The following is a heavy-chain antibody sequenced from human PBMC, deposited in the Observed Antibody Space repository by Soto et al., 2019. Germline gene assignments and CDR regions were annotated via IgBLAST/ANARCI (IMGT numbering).Heavy chain of an antibody. D-gene: IGHD3-10*01. Sequence: ASVKVSCKVSGYTLTELSMHWVRQAPGKGLEWMGGFDPEDGETIYAQKFQGRVTMTEDTSTDTVYMELSSLRSEDTAVYYCARGLGLGELLREGYFDYWGQGTLVTVSS. J-gene: IGHJ4*02. V-gene: IGHV1-24*01. CDR2: FDPEDGET. CDR3: ARGLGLGELLREGYFDY. CDR1: GYTLTELS.